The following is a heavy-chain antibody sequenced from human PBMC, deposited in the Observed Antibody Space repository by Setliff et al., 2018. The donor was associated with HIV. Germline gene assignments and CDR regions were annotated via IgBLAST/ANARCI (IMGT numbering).Heavy chain of an antibody. CDR2: ISGGGGST. CDR3: ARVRYASGNYFRGPPGFDN. D-gene: IGHD3-10*01. CDR1: GFTFTSYA. J-gene: IGHJ5*02. Sequence: GGSLRLSCAASGFTFTSYAMSWVRQAPGKGLEWVSGISGGGGSTNYADSVKGRFTISRDNSKNMLYLQMNSLTVDDTAVYYCARVRYASGNYFRGPPGFDNWGQGTLVTVSS. V-gene: IGHV3-23*01.